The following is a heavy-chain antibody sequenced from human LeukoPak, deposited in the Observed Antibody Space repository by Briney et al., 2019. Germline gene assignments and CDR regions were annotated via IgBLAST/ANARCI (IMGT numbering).Heavy chain of an antibody. CDR3: TSSSYGDSPTDY. J-gene: IGHJ4*02. D-gene: IGHD4-17*01. Sequence: GGSLRLSCAASGFTFSGSAMPWVRQASGKGLEWVGRIRSKANSYATAYAASVKGRFTISRDDSKNTAYLQMNSLKTEDTAVYYCTSSSYGDSPTDYWGQGTLVTVSS. CDR2: IRSKANSYAT. V-gene: IGHV3-73*01. CDR1: GFTFSGSA.